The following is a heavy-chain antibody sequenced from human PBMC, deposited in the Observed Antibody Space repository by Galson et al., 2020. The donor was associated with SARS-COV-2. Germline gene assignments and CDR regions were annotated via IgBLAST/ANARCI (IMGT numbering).Heavy chain of an antibody. CDR3: ARQGVNMIVLVNVPGWFVVL. Sequence: SETLSLTCAVSGYSVSTTNYWGWVRLAPGKGLEWIGSIYPNGRTYYNPSLESRVTISVDTSRNQFSLTLASVTAADTAFYYCARQGVNMIVLVNVPGWFVVLWRRGALVAGS. CDR1: GYSVSTTNY. CDR2: IYPNGRT. D-gene: IGHD2-21*01. V-gene: IGHV4-38-2*01. J-gene: IGHJ2*01.